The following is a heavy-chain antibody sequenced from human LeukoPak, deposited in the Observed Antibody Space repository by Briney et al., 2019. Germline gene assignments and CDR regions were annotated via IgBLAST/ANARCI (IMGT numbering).Heavy chain of an antibody. J-gene: IGHJ5*02. CDR1: GGSISSYY. V-gene: IGHV4-59*01. CDR2: IYYSGST. Sequence: SETLSLTCTVSGGSISSYYWSWLRQPPGKGLEWIGYIYYSGSTNYNPSLKSRVTISVDTSKNQFSLKLSSVTAADTAVYYCARGGRSRLSPGWFDPWGQGTLVTVSS. D-gene: IGHD3-16*01. CDR3: ARGGRSRLSPGWFDP.